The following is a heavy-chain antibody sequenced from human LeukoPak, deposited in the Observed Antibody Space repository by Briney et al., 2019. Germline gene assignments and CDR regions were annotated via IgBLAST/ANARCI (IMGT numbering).Heavy chain of an antibody. J-gene: IGHJ4*02. CDR1: GFSLSRYW. Sequence: GGSLRLSCAASGFSLSRYWTSWVRQAPGEGLEWVANIKQDESEKDYVDSVRGRFTISRDNAKNSLYLQMNSLRAEDTALYYCATYSGVHHKTFDDWGQGTLVTVSS. CDR3: ATYSGVHHKTFDD. CDR2: IKQDESEK. D-gene: IGHD1-26*01. V-gene: IGHV3-7*03.